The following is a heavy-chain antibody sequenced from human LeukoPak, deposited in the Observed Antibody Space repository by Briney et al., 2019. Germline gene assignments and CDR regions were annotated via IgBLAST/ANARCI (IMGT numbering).Heavy chain of an antibody. J-gene: IGHJ4*02. CDR2: IYYSGST. D-gene: IGHD6-19*01. Sequence: SETLSLTCTVSGGSISSYYWSWIRQPPGKGLEWIGYIYYSGSTKYNPSLKSRVTISVDTSKNQFSLKLSSVTAADTAVYYCATGSQWLVMFEYWGQGTLVTVSS. V-gene: IGHV4-59*01. CDR3: ATGSQWLVMFEY. CDR1: GGSISSYY.